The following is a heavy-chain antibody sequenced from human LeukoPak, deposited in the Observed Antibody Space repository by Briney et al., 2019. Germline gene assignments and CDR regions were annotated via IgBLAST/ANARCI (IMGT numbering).Heavy chain of an antibody. CDR3: ARLGRFGALLPYYYYMDV. Sequence: SETLSLTCAVYGGSLNGHYWSWIRQPPGKGLEWIGEGSESGGTKFNPSLKSRVTISADTSKNQLSLKLTSVTAADTAVYYCARLGRFGALLPYYYYMDVWGKGTTVTVSS. CDR2: GSESGGT. CDR1: GGSLNGHY. J-gene: IGHJ6*03. D-gene: IGHD3-10*01. V-gene: IGHV4-34*01.